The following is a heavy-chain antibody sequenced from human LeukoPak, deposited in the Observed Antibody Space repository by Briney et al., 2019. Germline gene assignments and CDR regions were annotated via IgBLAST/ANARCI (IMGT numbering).Heavy chain of an antibody. CDR2: ISAYNGYT. CDR3: ARGVVVPAATFDY. D-gene: IGHD2-2*01. J-gene: IGHJ4*02. Sequence: ASVKVSCKTSGYTFNGYGISWVRQAPGQGLEWMGWISAYNGYTNYAQKLQGRVTMTTDASTSTAYMELRSLRSDDTAVYYCARGVVVPAATFDYWGQGTLVTVSS. CDR1: GYTFNGYG. V-gene: IGHV1-18*01.